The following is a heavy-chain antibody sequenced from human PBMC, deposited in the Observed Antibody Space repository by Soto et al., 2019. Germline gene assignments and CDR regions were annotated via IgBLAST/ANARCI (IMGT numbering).Heavy chain of an antibody. J-gene: IGHJ4*02. CDR2: INTDGSST. Sequence: EVQLVESGGGLVQPGGSLRLSCAVSGFTFSSFWMHWVRQAPAEGLVWVSRINTDGSSTSYADSVKGRFTISRDNAKNTLYLQINSLRVEDTAMYYCAKRGVDTFGLSYWGQGTLVTVSS. D-gene: IGHD3-10*01. V-gene: IGHV3-74*01. CDR1: GFTFSSFW. CDR3: AKRGVDTFGLSY.